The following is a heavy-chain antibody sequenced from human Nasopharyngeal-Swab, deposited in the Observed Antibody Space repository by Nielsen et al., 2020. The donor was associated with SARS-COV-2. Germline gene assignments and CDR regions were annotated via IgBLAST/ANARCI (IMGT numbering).Heavy chain of an antibody. D-gene: IGHD1-1*01. Sequence: GESLKISCAASGFTFGSYAMNWVRQTPGKGLEWVSFISGRGGIIHYADSVKGRFTISRDNSRNTLSLHMTTLRAEDSAVYYCAKEKVTGPLDDAFDIWGPGTTVIVSS. J-gene: IGHJ3*02. CDR3: AKEKVTGPLDDAFDI. CDR1: GFTFGSYA. CDR2: ISGRGGII. V-gene: IGHV3-23*01.